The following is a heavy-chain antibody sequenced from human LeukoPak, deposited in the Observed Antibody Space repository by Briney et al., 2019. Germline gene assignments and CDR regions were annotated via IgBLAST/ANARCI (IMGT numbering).Heavy chain of an antibody. Sequence: SETLSLTCTASGGSISSYYLSWIRQPPGKGLEWIAYIYYSRSTNNNPSLKKRVTISVDTSKDKFYLTLCLVTAGDTAVYYCARGVSMVRGGTKYYFDYWGQGTLVTVSS. J-gene: IGHJ4*02. V-gene: IGHV4-59*01. CDR3: ARGVSMVRGGTKYYFDY. CDR2: IYYSRST. CDR1: GGSISSYY. D-gene: IGHD3-10*01.